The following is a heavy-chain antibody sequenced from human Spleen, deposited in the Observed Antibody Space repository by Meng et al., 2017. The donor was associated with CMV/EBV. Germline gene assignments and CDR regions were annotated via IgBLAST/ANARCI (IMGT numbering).Heavy chain of an antibody. J-gene: IGHJ4*02. CDR1: DFTFNTYA. CDR3: ACSAY. D-gene: IGHD2-15*01. Sequence: GESLKISCAASDFTFNTYAMHWVRQAPGKGLEWVALISYDGDNKYYADSLKGRFTISRDNSKNTLYLQMNSLRAEDTAVYYCACSAYWGQGTLVTVSS. V-gene: IGHV3-30-3*01. CDR2: ISYDGDNK.